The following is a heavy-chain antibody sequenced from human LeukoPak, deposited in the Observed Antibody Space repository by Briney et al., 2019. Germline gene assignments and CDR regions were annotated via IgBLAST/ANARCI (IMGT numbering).Heavy chain of an antibody. CDR2: IKQDGNEK. V-gene: IGHV3-7*03. Sequence: GGSLRLSCVASGFTFSSYSMSWVRQAPGKGLEWVANIKQDGNEKFYVDSVKGRFTISRDNAKNSLFLQMNSLRAADTAVYYCASSQYYYDSSGYRYARDAFDIWGQGTMVTVSS. D-gene: IGHD3-22*01. CDR1: GFTFSSYS. CDR3: ASSQYYYDSSGYRYARDAFDI. J-gene: IGHJ3*02.